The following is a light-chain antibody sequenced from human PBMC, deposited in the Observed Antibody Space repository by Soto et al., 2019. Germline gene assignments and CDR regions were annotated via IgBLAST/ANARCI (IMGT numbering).Light chain of an antibody. J-gene: IGKJ3*01. CDR3: QQYNNWPPFA. Sequence: EMVMTQSPATLSVSPGERATLSCRASQSVSSNLAGYQQKPGQAPRRLIYGASTRATGIPARFSGRGSGTEFTLTISSLQSEDFAVYYCQQYNNWPPFAFGPGTKVDIK. CDR1: QSVSSN. V-gene: IGKV3-15*01. CDR2: GAS.